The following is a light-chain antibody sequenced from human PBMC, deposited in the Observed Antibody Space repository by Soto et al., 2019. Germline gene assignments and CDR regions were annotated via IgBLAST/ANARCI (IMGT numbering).Light chain of an antibody. V-gene: IGLV2-11*01. CDR1: SSDVGGDHY. J-gene: IGLJ3*02. Sequence: QSVLTQPRSVSGSPGQSVTISCTGTSSDVGGDHYVSWYQQYPGKAPKLVICDVTKRPSGVPDRFSGSKSGNTASLTISGLQAEDEADYYCCSYAGNYNWVFGGGTKLTVL. CDR3: CSYAGNYNWV. CDR2: DVT.